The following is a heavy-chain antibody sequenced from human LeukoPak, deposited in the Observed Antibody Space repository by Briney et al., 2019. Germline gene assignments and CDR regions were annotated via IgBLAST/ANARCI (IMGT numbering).Heavy chain of an antibody. J-gene: IGHJ4*02. V-gene: IGHV3-30*18. CDR2: ISYDGSNK. D-gene: IGHD3-3*01. Sequence: GGSLRLSCAASGFTFSSYEMNWVRQAPGKGLEWVAVISYDGSNKYYADSVKGRFTISRDNSKNTLYLQMNSLRAEDTAVYYCAKIAVGFPLRFLEWFFDYWGQGTLVTVSS. CDR3: AKIAVGFPLRFLEWFFDY. CDR1: GFTFSSYE.